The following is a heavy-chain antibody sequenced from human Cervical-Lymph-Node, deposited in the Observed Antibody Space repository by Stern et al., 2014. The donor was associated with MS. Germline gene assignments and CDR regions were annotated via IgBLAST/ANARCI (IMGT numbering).Heavy chain of an antibody. D-gene: IGHD2/OR15-2a*01. V-gene: IGHV3-7*01. Sequence: LQLQESGGGLVQPGGSLRLSCVASGFSFGTSWMSWVRQPPGRGLEWVANIRQDGYDKFYVDSVKGRFTMSRDNARNSLYLQMNSLTVADTAFYYCAGDRRAFLDYWGQGTHVAVSS. CDR2: IRQDGYDK. CDR3: AGDRRAFLDY. J-gene: IGHJ4*02. CDR1: GFSFGTSW.